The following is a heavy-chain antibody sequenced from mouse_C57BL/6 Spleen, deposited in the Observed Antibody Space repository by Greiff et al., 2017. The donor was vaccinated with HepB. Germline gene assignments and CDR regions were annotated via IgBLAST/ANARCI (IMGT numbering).Heavy chain of an antibody. CDR1: GFTFSDYG. Sequence: EVQLQESGGGLVKPGGSLKLSCAASGFTFSDYGMHWVRQAPEKGLEWVAYISSGSSTIYYADTVKGRFTISRDNAKNTLFLQMTSLRSEDTAMYYCARPELGPAHWYFDVWGTGTTVTVSS. CDR2: ISSGSSTI. J-gene: IGHJ1*03. CDR3: ARPELGPAHWYFDV. D-gene: IGHD4-1*01. V-gene: IGHV5-17*01.